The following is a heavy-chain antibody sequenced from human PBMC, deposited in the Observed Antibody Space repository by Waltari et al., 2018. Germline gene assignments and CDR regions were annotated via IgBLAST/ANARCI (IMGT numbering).Heavy chain of an antibody. V-gene: IGHV1-69*05. J-gene: IGHJ4*02. CDR1: GGHFSRYA. CDR3: ATGSPPPYDFSQH. CDR2: IIPIFGTA. Sequence: QVQLVQSGAEVKKPGSSVKVSCKASGGHFSRYAISWVRQAPGQGLEWMGGIIPIFGTANYAQKFQGRVTITTDESTSTAYMELSSLRSEDTAVYYWATGSPPPYDFSQHWGQGTLVTVSS. D-gene: IGHD3-3*01.